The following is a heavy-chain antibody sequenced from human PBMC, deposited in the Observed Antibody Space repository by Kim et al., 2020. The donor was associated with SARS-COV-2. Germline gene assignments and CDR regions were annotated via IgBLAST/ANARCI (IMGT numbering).Heavy chain of an antibody. Sequence: SETLSLTCTVSGGSTSSRSYYWGWIRQPPGKGLEWIGRIYYSGRTHDNPSLKCRVTITVDTSKNRFSLKLSSVTAADTVVYYCARLEWISKLAFDIWGQGTMVTVSS. J-gene: IGHJ3*02. CDR3: ARLEWISKLAFDI. CDR2: IYYSGRT. D-gene: IGHD2-2*03. V-gene: IGHV4-39*01. CDR1: GGSTSSRSYY.